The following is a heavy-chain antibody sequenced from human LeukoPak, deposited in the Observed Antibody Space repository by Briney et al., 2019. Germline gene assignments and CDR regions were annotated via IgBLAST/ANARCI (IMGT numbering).Heavy chain of an antibody. D-gene: IGHD3-22*01. J-gene: IGHJ4*02. CDR3: AREGPHYYDSSGYIDY. CDR1: GYTFTSYY. Sequence: ASVKVSCKASGYTFTSYYMHWVRQAPGQGLEWMGIITPSGGSTSYAQKFQGRVTMTRDMSTSTVYMELSSLRSEDTAVYYCAREGPHYYDSSGYIDYWGQGTLVTVSS. CDR2: ITPSGGST. V-gene: IGHV1-46*01.